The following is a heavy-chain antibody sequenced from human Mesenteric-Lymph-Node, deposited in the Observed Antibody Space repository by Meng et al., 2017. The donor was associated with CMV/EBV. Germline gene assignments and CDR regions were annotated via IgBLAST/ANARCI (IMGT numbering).Heavy chain of an antibody. D-gene: IGHD3-10*01. CDR3: AKGSSLFRGVIVGFDY. Sequence: SGFIFSRYGMHWVRQAPGKGLEWVAVIWYDGTNKYYADSVRGRFTISRDNSKNTLFLQMSSLRAEDTAVYYCAKGSSLFRGVIVGFDYWGQGTLVTVSS. CDR2: IWYDGTNK. CDR1: GFIFSRYG. J-gene: IGHJ4*02. V-gene: IGHV3-33*06.